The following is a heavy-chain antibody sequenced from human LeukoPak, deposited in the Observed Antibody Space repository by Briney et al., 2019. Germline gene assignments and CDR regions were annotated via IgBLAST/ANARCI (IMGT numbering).Heavy chain of an antibody. CDR3: ARAAHSSSPDY. CDR1: GFTFSDYW. CDR2: IDGDGSGT. J-gene: IGHJ4*02. V-gene: IGHV3-74*01. D-gene: IGHD6-6*01. Sequence: GGSLRLSCAASGFTFSDYWMLWVRQAPGKGLVWVSRIDGDGSGTTYADSVKGRFTISRDNAKNTLYLQMSSLRGEDTAVYYCARAAHSSSPDYWGQGTLVTVSS.